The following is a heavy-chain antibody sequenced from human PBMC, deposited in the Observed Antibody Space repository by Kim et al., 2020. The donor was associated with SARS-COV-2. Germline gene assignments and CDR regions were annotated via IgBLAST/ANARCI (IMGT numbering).Heavy chain of an antibody. D-gene: IGHD6-13*01. V-gene: IGHV5-10-1*01. J-gene: IGHJ6*02. Sequence: GESLKISCKGSGYSFTSYWISWVRQMPGKGLEWMGRIDPSDSYTNYSPSFQGHVTISADKSISTAYLQWSSLKASDTAMYYCARHVGPGIAAAGTGGSLYYYYGMDVWGQGTTVTVSS. CDR1: GYSFTSYW. CDR2: IDPSDSYT. CDR3: ARHVGPGIAAAGTGGSLYYYYGMDV.